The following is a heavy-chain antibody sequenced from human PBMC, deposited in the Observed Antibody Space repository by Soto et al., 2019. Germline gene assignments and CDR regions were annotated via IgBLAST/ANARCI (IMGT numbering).Heavy chain of an antibody. CDR1: GFTFRSFT. J-gene: IGHJ5*02. V-gene: IGHV3-21*01. CDR2: ISSNSAYI. D-gene: IGHD6-13*01. Sequence: GGSLRLSCAASGFTFRSFTMNWVRQAPGKGLEWVSTISSNSAYIYYTDALRGRFTISRDNAKNSLHLQMNGLRAEDTAVYYCTRDASRDSSARGWFDPWGPGTLVTVSS. CDR3: TRDASRDSSARGWFDP.